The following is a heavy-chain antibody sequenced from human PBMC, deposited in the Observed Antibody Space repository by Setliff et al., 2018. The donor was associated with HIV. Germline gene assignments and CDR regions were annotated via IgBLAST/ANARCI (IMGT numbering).Heavy chain of an antibody. CDR3: ARARGLLPYYYLVV. Sequence: SETLSLTCTVSGGSISSGAYYWTWIRQHPGKGLDWIGYIYYSGITHYNPSLKSRVTISVDTSKNQFSLRLTSVTAADTAVYYCARARGLLPYYYLVVWGKGTTVTVSS. CDR1: GGSISSGAYY. J-gene: IGHJ6*03. V-gene: IGHV4-31*03. D-gene: IGHD3-10*01. CDR2: IYYSGIT.